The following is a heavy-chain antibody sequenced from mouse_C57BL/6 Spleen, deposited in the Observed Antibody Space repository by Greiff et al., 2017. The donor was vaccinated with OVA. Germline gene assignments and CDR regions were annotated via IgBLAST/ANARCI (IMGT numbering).Heavy chain of an antibody. D-gene: IGHD2-5*01. CDR1: GFTFSSYA. V-gene: IGHV5-9-1*02. J-gene: IGHJ4*01. CDR2: ISSGGDYI. CDR3: TRAPYYSNYGAYAMDY. Sequence: EVKLMESGEGLVKPGGSLKLSCAASGFTFSSYAMSWVRQTPEKRLEWVAYISSGGDYIYYADTVKGRFTISRDNARNTLYLQMSSLKSEDTAMYYCTRAPYYSNYGAYAMDYWGQGTSVTVSS.